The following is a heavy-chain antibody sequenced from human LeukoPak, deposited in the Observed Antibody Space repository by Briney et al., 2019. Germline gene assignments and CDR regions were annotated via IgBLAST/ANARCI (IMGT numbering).Heavy chain of an antibody. CDR2: IWFDGSHK. V-gene: IGHV3-33*08. CDR3: ARESGYSGHDYFNY. J-gene: IGHJ4*02. Sequence: PGGSLRLSCAASGFTFRNYGMHWVRQAPGKGLEWVAVIWFDGSHKYYADSVKGRFTISRDNSKNTLYPQMNSLRAEDTAVYYCARESGYSGHDYFNYWGQGTLVTVSS. D-gene: IGHD5-12*01. CDR1: GFTFRNYG.